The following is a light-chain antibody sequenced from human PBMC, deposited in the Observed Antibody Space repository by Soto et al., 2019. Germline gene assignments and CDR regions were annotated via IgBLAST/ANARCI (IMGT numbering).Light chain of an antibody. CDR1: QSISRW. Sequence: DIQMTQSPSSLSASVGDRVTIICRASQSISRWLAWYQQKPGKAPKILIYDASSLGSGVPSRFSGSGSGTEFTLAISGLQPDDFATYYCHPYNSWTFGQGTKVDIK. CDR2: DAS. V-gene: IGKV1-5*02. CDR3: HPYNSWT. J-gene: IGKJ1*01.